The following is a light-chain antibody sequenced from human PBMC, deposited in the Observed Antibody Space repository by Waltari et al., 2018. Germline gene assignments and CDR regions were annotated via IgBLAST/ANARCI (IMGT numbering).Light chain of an antibody. CDR2: DKN. V-gene: IGLV3-19*01. Sequence: SSELTQDPAVSVAMGQTVRITCQGESLRSYYASWYQQRPGQDPILVMYDKNNRPSGVPDRFSGSSSDDAASLTITGAQAEDEGSYYCHSRDGSGVGGSFGGGTKLTVL. CDR1: SLRSYY. J-gene: IGLJ2*01. CDR3: HSRDGSGVGGS.